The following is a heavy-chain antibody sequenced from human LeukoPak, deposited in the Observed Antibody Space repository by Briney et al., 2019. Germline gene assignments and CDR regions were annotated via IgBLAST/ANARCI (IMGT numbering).Heavy chain of an antibody. J-gene: IGHJ6*02. V-gene: IGHV4-59*08. Sequence: SETLSLTCTVSGGSISSYYWSWIRQPPGKGLEWIGYIYYSGSTNYNPSLKSRVTISVDTSKNQFSLKLSSVAAADTAVYYCARSPPRYGMDVWGQGTTVTVSS. CDR1: GGSISSYY. CDR2: IYYSGST. CDR3: ARSPPRYGMDV.